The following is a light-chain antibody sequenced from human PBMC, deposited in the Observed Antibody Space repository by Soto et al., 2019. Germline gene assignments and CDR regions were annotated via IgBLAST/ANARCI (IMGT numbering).Light chain of an antibody. V-gene: IGLV1-40*01. CDR3: QSYDSSLSGSV. J-gene: IGLJ3*02. CDR2: GNS. Sequence: QSVLTQPPSVSGAPGQRVTISCTGSSSNIGANYDVHWYQQLPGTAPKLLISGNSNRPSGVPDRFSGSKSGTSASLAITGLQAEDEADYYCQSYDSSLSGSVFGGGTKLTVL. CDR1: SSNIGANYD.